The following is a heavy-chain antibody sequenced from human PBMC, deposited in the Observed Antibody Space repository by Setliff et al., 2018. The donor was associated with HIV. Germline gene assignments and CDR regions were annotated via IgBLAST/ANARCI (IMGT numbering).Heavy chain of an antibody. D-gene: IGHD6-6*01. J-gene: IGHJ4*02. CDR2: IYYSGDT. CDR3: ARMEATRPPRGLDY. V-gene: IGHV4-39*01. CDR1: GGSISSSSYY. Sequence: KPSETLSLTCTVSGGSISSSSYYWGWIRQPPGKGLEWIGNIYYSGDTQYNPSFKTRVIMSVDTSKNQFSLRLISVTAADTAVYYCARMEATRPPRGLDYWGPGTLVTVSS.